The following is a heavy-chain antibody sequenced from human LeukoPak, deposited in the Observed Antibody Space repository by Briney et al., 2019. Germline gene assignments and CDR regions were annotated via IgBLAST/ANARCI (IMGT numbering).Heavy chain of an antibody. CDR2: ISYSGST. D-gene: IGHD3-22*01. CDR3: ARLYCYAGSCYAGLDH. V-gene: IGHV4-59*02. CDR1: GGSGSSDS. J-gene: IGHJ4*02. Sequence: SETLSLTCTVSGGSGSSDSWSWIRQPPGQGLEWIGYISYSGSTSYNPSLKSRVTISVDPSKSQLSLKLRSVTAADTAVYYCARLYCYAGSCYAGLDHWGQGTLVTVSS.